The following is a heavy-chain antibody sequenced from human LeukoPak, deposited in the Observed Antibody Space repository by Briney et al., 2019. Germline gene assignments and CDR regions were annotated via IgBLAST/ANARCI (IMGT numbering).Heavy chain of an antibody. V-gene: IGHV4-61*02. CDR3: ARGSGDYYDSSGYYYFDY. Sequence: SETLSLTCTVSGGSISSGSYYWSWIRQPAGKGLEWIGRIYTSGSTNYNPSLKSRVTISVDTSKNQFSLKLSSVTAADTAVYYCARGSGDYYDSSGYYYFDYWGQGTLVTVSS. J-gene: IGHJ4*02. D-gene: IGHD3-22*01. CDR1: GGSISSGSYY. CDR2: IYTSGST.